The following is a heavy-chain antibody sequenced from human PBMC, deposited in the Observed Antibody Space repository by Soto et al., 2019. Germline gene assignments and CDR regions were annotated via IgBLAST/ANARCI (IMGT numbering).Heavy chain of an antibody. CDR1: LYTFTGYY. CDR2: INPNSGGT. D-gene: IGHD3-22*01. CDR3: ARAGDSSVGDAFDI. J-gene: IGHJ3*02. V-gene: IGHV1-2*02. Sequence: SVKVSCNASLYTFTGYYMHCVRQAPGQGLEWMGWINPNSGGTNYAQKFQGRVTMTRDTSISTAYMELSRLRSDDTAVYYCARAGDSSVGDAFDIWGQGTMVTVS.